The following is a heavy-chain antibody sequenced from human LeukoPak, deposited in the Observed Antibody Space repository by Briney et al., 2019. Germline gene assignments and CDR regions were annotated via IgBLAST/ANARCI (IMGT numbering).Heavy chain of an antibody. CDR3: ARHISLWLVAEDRNRYYFDY. Sequence: SETLSLTCTVSGGSISSSSYYWGWIRQPPGKGLEWIGSIYYSGSTYYNPSLKSRVTISVDTSKNQFSLKLSSVTAADTAVYYCARHISLWLVAEDRNRYYFDYWGQGTLVTVS. V-gene: IGHV4-39*01. D-gene: IGHD6-19*01. CDR2: IYYSGST. CDR1: GGSISSSSYY. J-gene: IGHJ4*02.